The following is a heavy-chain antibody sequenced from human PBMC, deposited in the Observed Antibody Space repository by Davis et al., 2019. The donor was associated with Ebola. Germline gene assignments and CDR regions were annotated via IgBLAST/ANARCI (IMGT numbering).Heavy chain of an antibody. CDR3: ARGGLLWFGELLFSSAEYFQH. D-gene: IGHD3-10*01. CDR1: GFTFSDYY. Sequence: GGSLRLSCAASGFTFSDYYMSWIRQAPGKGLEWVSYISSSGSTIYYADSVKGRFTISRDNAKNSLYLQMNSLRAEDTAVYYCARGGLLWFGELLFSSAEYFQHWGQGTLVTVSS. J-gene: IGHJ1*01. V-gene: IGHV3-11*01. CDR2: ISSSGSTI.